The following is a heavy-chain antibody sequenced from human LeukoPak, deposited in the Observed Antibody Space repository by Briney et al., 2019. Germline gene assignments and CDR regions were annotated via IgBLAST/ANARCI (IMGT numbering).Heavy chain of an antibody. D-gene: IGHD3-16*02. CDR1: GYTFVGNH. Sequence: ASVKVSCKTSGYTFVGNHLHWVRQAPGQGPEGMGWINPNTGGTNYAQKFQGRVTMTRDTSISTVYMELTRLRFDDTAVYFCARPYDYLWGSYRNDAFEIWGQGTMVTVSS. CDR2: INPNTGGT. J-gene: IGHJ3*02. V-gene: IGHV1-2*02. CDR3: ARPYDYLWGSYRNDAFEI.